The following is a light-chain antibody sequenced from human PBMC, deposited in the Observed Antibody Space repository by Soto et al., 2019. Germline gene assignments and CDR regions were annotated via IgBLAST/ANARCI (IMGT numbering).Light chain of an antibody. V-gene: IGKV1D-16*01. CDR2: DVF. CDR3: QHYNGYPYT. Sequence: DIQMTQSPSSVSASVGDRVTITCRASQDINSWLTWYQQKPGKAPKVLIYDVFRLGTGVPSRFSGSGSGTEFTLTISSLQAEDFATYFCQHYNGYPYTFGPGTKLEI. CDR1: QDINSW. J-gene: IGKJ2*01.